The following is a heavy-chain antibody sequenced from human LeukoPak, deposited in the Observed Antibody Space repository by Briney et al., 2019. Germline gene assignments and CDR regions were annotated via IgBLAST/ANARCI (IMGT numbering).Heavy chain of an antibody. V-gene: IGHV3-30*18. Sequence: GSLRLSCAASGFTFSSSGMHWVRQAPGKGLEWVAVISYDGSNKYYADSVKGRFTISRDNSKNTLYLQMNSLRAEDTAVYYCAKGYSSGPGWFDPWGQGTLVTVSS. CDR1: GFTFSSSG. CDR3: AKGYSSGPGWFDP. J-gene: IGHJ5*02. CDR2: ISYDGSNK. D-gene: IGHD6-19*01.